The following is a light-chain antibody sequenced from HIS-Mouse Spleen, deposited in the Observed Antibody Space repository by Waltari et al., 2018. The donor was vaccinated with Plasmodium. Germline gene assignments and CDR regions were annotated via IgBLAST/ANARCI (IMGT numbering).Light chain of an antibody. Sequence: SYELTQPPSVSVSPGQTARITCHGGALPKKYASWYQQKSGQAPVLVIYEDSKRPSGLPERFSGSSSGTMATLTIRGAQVEDEADYYCYSTDSSGNHRVFGGGTKLTVL. CDR2: EDS. CDR1: ALPKKY. CDR3: YSTDSSGNHRV. J-gene: IGLJ3*02. V-gene: IGLV3-10*01.